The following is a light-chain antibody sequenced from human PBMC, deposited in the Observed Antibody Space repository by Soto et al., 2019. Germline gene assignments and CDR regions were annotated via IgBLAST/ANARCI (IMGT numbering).Light chain of an antibody. Sequence: EVVLTQSPVTLSLSPGERATLSCRASQSFRGLLAWYQQKPGQAPRLLIYDAYNRATGIPPRFSCSGSGTDFTLTISSLEPADSAVYYCQQRHMWPITFGQGTRLEIK. CDR3: QQRHMWPIT. V-gene: IGKV3-11*01. J-gene: IGKJ5*01. CDR1: QSFRGL. CDR2: DAY.